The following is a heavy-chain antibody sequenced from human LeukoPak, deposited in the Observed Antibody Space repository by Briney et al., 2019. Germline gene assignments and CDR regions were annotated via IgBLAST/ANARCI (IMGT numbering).Heavy chain of an antibody. Sequence: GASVKVSCKASGYTFTSYGISWVRQAPGQGLEWMGWISAYNGNTNYAQKLQGRVTMTTDTSTSTAYMELRSLRSDDTAVYYCARDQTLGSGSYAVSNWGQGTLVTVPS. CDR3: ARDQTLGSGSYAVSN. CDR1: GYTFTSYG. J-gene: IGHJ4*02. V-gene: IGHV1-18*01. D-gene: IGHD3-10*01. CDR2: ISAYNGNT.